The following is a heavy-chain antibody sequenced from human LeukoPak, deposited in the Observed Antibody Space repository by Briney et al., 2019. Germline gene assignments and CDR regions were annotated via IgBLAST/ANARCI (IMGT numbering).Heavy chain of an antibody. Sequence: ASVKVSCKASGGTFSSYAISWVRQAPGQGLEWMGGIIPIFGTANYAQKFQGRVTITADESTSTAYMELSSLRSEDTAVYYCARGPSTVTTLNYYYYYGMDVWGQGTTVTVSS. CDR2: IIPIFGTA. J-gene: IGHJ6*02. D-gene: IGHD1-14*01. CDR1: GGTFSSYA. CDR3: ARGPSTVTTLNYYYYYGMDV. V-gene: IGHV1-69*13.